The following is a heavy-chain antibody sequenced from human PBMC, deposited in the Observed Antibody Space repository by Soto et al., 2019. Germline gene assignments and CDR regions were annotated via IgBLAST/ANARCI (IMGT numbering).Heavy chain of an antibody. CDR1: GYTFTGYY. CDR3: ASSRRITIFGVVTSFDY. J-gene: IGHJ4*02. CDR2: INAGNGNT. D-gene: IGHD3-3*01. Sequence: GASVKVSCKASGYTFTGYYMHWVRQAPGQGLEWMGWINAGNGNTKYSQKFQGRVTITRDTSASTAYMELSSLRSEDTAVYYCASSRRITIFGVVTSFDYWGQGTLVTVSS. V-gene: IGHV1-3*01.